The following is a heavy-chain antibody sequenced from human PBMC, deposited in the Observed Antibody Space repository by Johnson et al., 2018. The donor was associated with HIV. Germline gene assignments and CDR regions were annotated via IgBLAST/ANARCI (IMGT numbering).Heavy chain of an antibody. CDR1: GFTFSSYG. D-gene: IGHD3-10*01. J-gene: IGHJ3*02. CDR2: IRYDGSNT. CDR3: ARASGKWQLMTVDAFDI. Sequence: VQLVESGGGLVQPGGSLRLSCAASGFTFSSYGMHWVRQAPGKGLEGVAFIRYDGSNTYYADSVKGRLTIPRENSKNTLYLQMNSRRAEDTAVYYCARASGKWQLMTVDAFDICGQGTMVTVSS. V-gene: IGHV3-30*02.